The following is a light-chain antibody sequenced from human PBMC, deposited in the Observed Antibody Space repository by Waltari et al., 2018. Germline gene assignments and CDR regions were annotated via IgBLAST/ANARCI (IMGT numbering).Light chain of an antibody. CDR2: GVS. Sequence: EIVMTQSPDTLSASPGESATLSCRASQRVGSDFGWYQQKPGQPPSLLIYGVSTRASGVPVRFSGSGSGADFTLTISSLQSEDFAIYYCLQYHIWPRTFGQGTKLEIK. J-gene: IGKJ2*01. V-gene: IGKV3-15*01. CDR1: QRVGSD. CDR3: LQYHIWPRT.